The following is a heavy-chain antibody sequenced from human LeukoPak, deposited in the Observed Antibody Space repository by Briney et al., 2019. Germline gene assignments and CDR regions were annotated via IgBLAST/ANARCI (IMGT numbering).Heavy chain of an antibody. J-gene: IGHJ4*02. CDR2: INHSGST. Sequence: PSETLSLTCAVYGGSFSGYYWSWIRQPPGKGLEWIGEINHSGSTNYNPSLKSRVSISVDTSKNQFSLKLSSVTAADTAVYYCARGGNGYTPPPDYWGQGTLVTVSS. CDR1: GGSFSGYY. CDR3: ARGGNGYTPPPDY. V-gene: IGHV4-34*01. D-gene: IGHD3-16*02.